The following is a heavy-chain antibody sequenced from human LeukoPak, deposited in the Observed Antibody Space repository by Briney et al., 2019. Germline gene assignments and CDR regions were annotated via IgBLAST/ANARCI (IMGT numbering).Heavy chain of an antibody. CDR2: INPSGGST. J-gene: IGHJ4*02. Sequence: ASVKVSCKASGYTFTSYYMHWVRQAPGQGLEWMGIINPSGGSTSYALKFQGRVTMTRDTSTSTVYMELSSLRSEDTAVYYCARIPRYGDYVSYPDYWGQGTLVTVSS. CDR1: GYTFTSYY. V-gene: IGHV1-46*01. D-gene: IGHD4-17*01. CDR3: ARIPRYGDYVSYPDY.